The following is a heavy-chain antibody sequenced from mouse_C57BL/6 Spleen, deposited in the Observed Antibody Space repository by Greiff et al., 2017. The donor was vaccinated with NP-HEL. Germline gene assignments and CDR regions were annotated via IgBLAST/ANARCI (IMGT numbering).Heavy chain of an antibody. Sequence: VQLQQSGAELVRPGASVKLSCTASGFNIKDDYMHWVKQRPEQGLEWIGWIDPENGDTEYASKFQGKATITADTSSNTAYLQLSSLTSEDTAIYYCTTIYYDYGGCYWGQGTTLTVSS. J-gene: IGHJ2*01. D-gene: IGHD2-4*01. CDR1: GFNIKDDY. CDR3: TTIYYDYGGCY. CDR2: IDPENGDT. V-gene: IGHV14-4*01.